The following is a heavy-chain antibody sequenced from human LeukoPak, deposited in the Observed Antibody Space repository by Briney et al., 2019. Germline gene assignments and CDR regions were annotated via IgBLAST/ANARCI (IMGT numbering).Heavy chain of an antibody. CDR3: ARGRYSGSWKDY. CDR2: ITYSGGNT. D-gene: IGHD6-13*01. V-gene: IGHV3-23*01. J-gene: IGHJ4*02. Sequence: GGSLRLSCAASGFTFSSYAMSWVRQAPGKGLEWVSTITYSGGNTYYADSVKGRFTISRDNSNNTLYLQMISLRAEDTAVYYCARGRYSGSWKDYWGQGTLVTVSS. CDR1: GFTFSSYA.